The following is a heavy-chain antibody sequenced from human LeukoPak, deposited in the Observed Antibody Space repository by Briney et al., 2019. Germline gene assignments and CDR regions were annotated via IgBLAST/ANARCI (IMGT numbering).Heavy chain of an antibody. CDR3: ASTLLYGSGSYSLFDY. J-gene: IGHJ4*02. Sequence: PSETLSLTCTVPGGSISSYYWSWIRQPPGKGLEWIGYIYYSGNTNYNPSLKSRVTISVDTSKNQFSLKLSSVPAADTAVFYCASTLLYGSGSYSLFDYWGQGTLVTVSS. V-gene: IGHV4-59*08. CDR2: IYYSGNT. D-gene: IGHD3-10*01. CDR1: GGSISSYY.